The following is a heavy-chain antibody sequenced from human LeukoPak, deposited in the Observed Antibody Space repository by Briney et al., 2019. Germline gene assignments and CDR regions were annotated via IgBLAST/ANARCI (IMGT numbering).Heavy chain of an antibody. CDR2: IYYSGST. V-gene: IGHV4-59*12. D-gene: IGHD6-19*01. CDR1: GGSISSYY. Sequence: SETLSLTCTVSGGSISSYYWGWIRQPPGKGLEWIGYIYYSGSTNYNPSLKSRVTISVDTSKNQFSLKLSSVTAADTAVYYCARDPSTIAVDDAFDIWGQGTMVTVSS. J-gene: IGHJ3*02. CDR3: ARDPSTIAVDDAFDI.